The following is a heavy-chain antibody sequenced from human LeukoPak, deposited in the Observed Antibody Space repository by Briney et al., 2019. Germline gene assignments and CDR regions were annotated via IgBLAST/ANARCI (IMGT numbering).Heavy chain of an antibody. D-gene: IGHD1-26*01. CDR1: GASVSGSNYY. CDR2: IYSSGST. J-gene: IGHJ4*02. V-gene: IGHV4-39*01. Sequence: PETLSLTCAVSGASVSGSNYYWGWIRQPPGKGLEWIGNIYSSGSTYYNASLQSRVTISIDTSKNQFSLRLNSVTAADTAMYYCAKSGGYGLIDYWGQGTRVTVSS. CDR3: AKSGGYGLIDY.